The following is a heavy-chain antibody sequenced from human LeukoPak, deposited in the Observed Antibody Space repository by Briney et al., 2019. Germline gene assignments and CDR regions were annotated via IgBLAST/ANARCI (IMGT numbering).Heavy chain of an antibody. CDR2: ISSSSSYI. V-gene: IGHV3-21*04. CDR1: GFTFSSYS. Sequence: GGSLRLSCAASGFTFSSYSMNWVRQAPGKGLEWVSSISSSSSYIYYADSVKGRFTISRDNAKNSLYLQMNSLRAEDTAVYYCARGVTTTKFYFFDYWGQGTLVTVSS. J-gene: IGHJ4*02. D-gene: IGHD4-17*01. CDR3: ARGVTTTKFYFFDY.